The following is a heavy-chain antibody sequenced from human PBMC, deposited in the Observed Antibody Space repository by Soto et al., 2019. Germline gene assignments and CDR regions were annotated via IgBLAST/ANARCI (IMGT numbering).Heavy chain of an antibody. CDR1: GGSISSYY. J-gene: IGHJ5*02. CDR3: ARSSGWYPTPSNWFDP. V-gene: IGHV4-59*08. D-gene: IGHD6-19*01. CDR2: IYYSGST. Sequence: SETLSLTCTVSGGSISSYYWSWIRQPPGKGLEWIGYIYYSGSTNYNPSLKSRVTISVDTSKNQFSLKLSSVTAADTAVYYCARSSGWYPTPSNWFDPWGQGTLVTVSS.